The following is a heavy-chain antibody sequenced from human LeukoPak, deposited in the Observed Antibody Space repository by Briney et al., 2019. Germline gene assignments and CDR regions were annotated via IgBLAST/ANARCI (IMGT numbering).Heavy chain of an antibody. V-gene: IGHV4-34*01. CDR2: INHSGST. CDR3: ASLYCTNGVCHNNWFDP. CDR1: GGSFSGYY. J-gene: IGHJ5*02. Sequence: SETLSLTCAVYGGSFSGYYWSWIRQPPGQGLDWIGGINHSGSTNYIPSLKSRITISVDTSKNQFSLKLSSVTAADTAVYYCASLYCTNGVCHNNWFDPWGQGTLVTVSS. D-gene: IGHD2-8*01.